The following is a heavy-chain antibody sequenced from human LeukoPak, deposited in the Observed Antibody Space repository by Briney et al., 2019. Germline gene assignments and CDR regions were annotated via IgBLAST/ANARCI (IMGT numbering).Heavy chain of an antibody. Sequence: PGGSLRLSCAASGFAVSSNYMSWVRQAPGKGLEWVSVIYSGGSTYYADSVKGRFTISRDNSKNTLYLQMNSLRAEDTAVYYCARGIHYYDSSGSAAFDYWGQGTLVTVSS. CDR3: ARGIHYYDSSGSAAFDY. CDR2: IYSGGST. J-gene: IGHJ4*02. V-gene: IGHV3-66*02. D-gene: IGHD3-22*01. CDR1: GFAVSSNY.